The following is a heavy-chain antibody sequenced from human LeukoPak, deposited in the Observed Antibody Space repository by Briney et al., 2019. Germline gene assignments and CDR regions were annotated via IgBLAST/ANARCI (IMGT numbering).Heavy chain of an antibody. CDR3: ASVDYYGSGNYYNDVDY. CDR1: GFTFSSYW. Sequence: GGSLRLSCAASGFTFSSYWLSWVRQPPGKGLEWVANIQQDGSEKNYVDSVKGRFTISRDNGKNSLYLQMNSLRAEDTALYYCASVDYYGSGNYYNDVDYWGQGTLVTVSS. J-gene: IGHJ4*02. CDR2: IQQDGSEK. D-gene: IGHD3-10*01. V-gene: IGHV3-7*01.